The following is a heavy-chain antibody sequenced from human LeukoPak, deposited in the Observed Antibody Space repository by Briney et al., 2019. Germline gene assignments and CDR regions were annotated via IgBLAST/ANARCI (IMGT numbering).Heavy chain of an antibody. V-gene: IGHV4-39*01. CDR2: TYYSGST. J-gene: IGHJ4*02. D-gene: IGHD6-19*01. CDR1: GGSISSSSYY. Sequence: SETLSLTCTVSGGSISSSSYYWGWIRQPPGKGLEWIGSTYYSGSTYYNPSLKSRVTISVDTSKNQFSLKLSSVTAADTAVYYCARRPGIAVAEYYFDYWGQGTLVTVSS. CDR3: ARRPGIAVAEYYFDY.